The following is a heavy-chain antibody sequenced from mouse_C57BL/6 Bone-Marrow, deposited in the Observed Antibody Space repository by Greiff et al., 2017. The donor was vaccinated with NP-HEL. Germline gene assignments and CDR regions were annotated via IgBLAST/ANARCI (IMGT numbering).Heavy chain of an antibody. D-gene: IGHD1-1*01. Sequence: QVQLQQPGAELVMPGASVKLSCKASGYTFTSYWMHWVKQRPGQGLEWIGEIDPSDSYTNYNQKFKGKSTLTVDKSSSTAYMQLSSLTSEDSAVYYCARHGSYYGSSWGFASWGQGTLVTVSA. J-gene: IGHJ3*01. V-gene: IGHV1-69*01. CDR1: GYTFTSYW. CDR2: IDPSDSYT. CDR3: ARHGSYYGSSWGFAS.